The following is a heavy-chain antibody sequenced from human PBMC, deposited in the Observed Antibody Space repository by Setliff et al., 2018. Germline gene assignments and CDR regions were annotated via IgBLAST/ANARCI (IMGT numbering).Heavy chain of an antibody. Sequence: KTSCKGSGYSFTNYWIGWVRQAPGQGLEWMGGIIPIFGTANYAQKFQGRVTITADESTSTAYMELNSLRAEDTAVYYCARDHVYGSQYYYYYYGMDVWGQGTTVTVSS. CDR3: ARDHVYGSQYYYYYYGMDV. D-gene: IGHD3-10*01. J-gene: IGHJ6*02. V-gene: IGHV1-69*01. CDR1: GYSFTNYW. CDR2: IIPIFGTA.